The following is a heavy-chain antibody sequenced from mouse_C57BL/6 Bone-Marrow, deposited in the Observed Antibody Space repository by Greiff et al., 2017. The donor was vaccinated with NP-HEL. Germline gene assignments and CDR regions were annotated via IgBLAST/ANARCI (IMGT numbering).Heavy chain of an antibody. CDR3: ARDDDDPFDY. CDR2: ISDGGSYT. Sequence: EVKLMESGGGLVKPGGSLKLSCAASGFTFSSYALSWVRQTPEKRLVWVATISDGGSYTNYPDNVKGRFTISRDNAKSNLYRQMSHLKSEDTAMYYCARDDDDPFDYWDQGTALTVSS. D-gene: IGHD2-3*01. J-gene: IGHJ2*01. CDR1: GFTFSSYA. V-gene: IGHV5-4*01.